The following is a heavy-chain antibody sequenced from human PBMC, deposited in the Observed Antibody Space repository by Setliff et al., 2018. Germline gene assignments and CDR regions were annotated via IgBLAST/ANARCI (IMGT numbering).Heavy chain of an antibody. V-gene: IGHV3-74*01. J-gene: IGHJ4*02. D-gene: IGHD3-10*01. CDR3: ARRYYGSGSYFDY. Sequence: GSLRLSCAASGFIVSNYHMHWVRQAPGKGLVWVSRISPDGSLTDYADSVKGRFTISRDNAKNTLYLQMNSLRAEDTAVYYCARRYYGSGSYFDYWGQGTLVTVSS. CDR2: ISPDGSLT. CDR1: GFIVSNYH.